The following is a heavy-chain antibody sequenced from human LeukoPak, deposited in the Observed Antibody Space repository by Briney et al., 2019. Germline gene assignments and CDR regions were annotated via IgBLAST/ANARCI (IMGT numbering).Heavy chain of an antibody. CDR1: GFTVSTNY. Sequence: QPGGSLRLSCVASGFTVSTNYMSWVRQAPGKGLEWGSVTYSGGTTYYADSVKGRFTISTDNSQNTLYLQMNSLRPEDTAVYYCARDQNYWGQGTLVTVSS. V-gene: IGHV3-66*02. CDR2: TYSGGTT. J-gene: IGHJ4*02. CDR3: ARDQNY.